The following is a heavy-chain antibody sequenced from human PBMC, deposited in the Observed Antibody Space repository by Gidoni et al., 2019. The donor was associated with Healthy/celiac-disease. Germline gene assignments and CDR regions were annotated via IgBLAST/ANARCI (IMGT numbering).Heavy chain of an antibody. J-gene: IGHJ5*02. CDR1: GFTFSSYW. V-gene: IGHV3-74*01. CDR2: INSDGSST. D-gene: IGHD2-15*01. Sequence: EVQLVESGGGLVPPGGSLSLSCAAYGFTFSSYWMHWVRQAPGKGLVWVSRINSDGSSTSYADSVKGRFTISRDNAKNTLYLQMNSLRAEDTAVYYCAREVATGEGWFDPWGQGTLVTVSS. CDR3: AREVATGEGWFDP.